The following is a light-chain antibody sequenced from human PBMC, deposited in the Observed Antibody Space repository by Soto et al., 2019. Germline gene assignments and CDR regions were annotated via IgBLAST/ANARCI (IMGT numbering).Light chain of an antibody. CDR1: QSVSSSY. CDR2: GAS. J-gene: IGKJ4*01. V-gene: IGKV3-20*01. CDR3: QQYGGSPPLT. Sequence: EIVLTQSPGTLSLSPGERATLSCRASQSVSSSYLAWYQQKPGQAPRLLIYGASNGATGIPDRFSGSGSGTDFTLTISRMEPEDFAVYYCQQYGGSPPLTFGGGTKVEIK.